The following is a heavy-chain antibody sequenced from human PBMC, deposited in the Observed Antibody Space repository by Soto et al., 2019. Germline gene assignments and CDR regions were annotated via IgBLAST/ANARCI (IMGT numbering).Heavy chain of an antibody. J-gene: IGHJ6*03. Sequence: EVQLVESGGGLVQPGESLRLSCAASGFTDSSNYMSWFRQAPGKGLEWVSVIYSGGSRYYADSVKGRFTISRDKSKNTLYLQMSSRGAEDTAVYYCARSLGEYGDYAFREYYYYYYIAVWGNGTTVTVS. CDR1: GFTDSSNY. D-gene: IGHD4-17*01. CDR3: ARSLGEYGDYAFREYYYYYYIAV. CDR2: IYSGGSR. V-gene: IGHV3-66*01.